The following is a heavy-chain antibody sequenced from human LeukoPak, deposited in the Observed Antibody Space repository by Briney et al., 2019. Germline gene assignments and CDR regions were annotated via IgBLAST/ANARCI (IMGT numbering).Heavy chain of an antibody. CDR3: ARGQNYDILTGYYFRRVFYYYYMDV. V-gene: IGHV1-8*01. D-gene: IGHD3-9*01. J-gene: IGHJ6*03. CDR2: MNPNSGNT. CDR1: GYTFTSYD. Sequence: ASVKVSCKASGYTFTSYDINWVRQATGQGLEWMGWMNPNSGNTGYAQKFQGRVTMTRNTSISTAYMELSSLRSEDTAVYYCARGQNYDILTGYYFRRVFYYYYMDVWGKGTTVTISS.